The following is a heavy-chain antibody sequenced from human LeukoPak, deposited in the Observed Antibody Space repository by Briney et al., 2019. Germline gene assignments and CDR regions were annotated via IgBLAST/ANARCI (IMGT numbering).Heavy chain of an antibody. D-gene: IGHD3-16*01. CDR3: ARVGAPGYYYGMDV. J-gene: IGHJ6*02. Sequence: SETLSLTCTVSGGSISSYYWSWIRQPPGKGLEWIGYIYYSGSTNYNPSLKSRVTISLDTSKNQFSLKLNSVTAADTAVYYCARVGAPGYYYGMDVWGQGTTVTVSS. CDR1: GGSISSYY. V-gene: IGHV4-59*08. CDR2: IYYSGST.